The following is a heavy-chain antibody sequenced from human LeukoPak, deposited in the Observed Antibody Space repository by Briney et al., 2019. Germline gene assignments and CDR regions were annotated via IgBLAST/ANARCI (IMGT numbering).Heavy chain of an antibody. D-gene: IGHD3-22*01. CDR2: INSDGSST. CDR1: GFTFSSYW. V-gene: IGHV3-74*01. Sequence: GGSLRLSCAASGFTFSSYWMPWVRQAPGKGLVWVSRINSDGSSTSYADSVKGRFTISRDNAKNTLYLQMNSLRAEDTAVYYCARGGPYYYDSIGYYSDYWGQGTLVTVSS. CDR3: ARGGPYYYDSIGYYSDY. J-gene: IGHJ4*02.